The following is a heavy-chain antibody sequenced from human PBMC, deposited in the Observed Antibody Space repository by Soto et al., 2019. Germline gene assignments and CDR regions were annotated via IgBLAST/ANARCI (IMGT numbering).Heavy chain of an antibody. D-gene: IGHD3-3*01. Sequence: GGSLRLSCAASGFTFSTYAMTWVRQAPGKGLEWVSLINGSGGSTYYADSVKGRFTISRDNSKNTLYLQMNNLRAEDTAVYYCAKAPNYDFWCGYSNWFDPWGQGTLVTVSS. CDR2: INGSGGST. CDR1: GFTFSTYA. V-gene: IGHV3-23*01. CDR3: AKAPNYDFWCGYSNWFDP. J-gene: IGHJ5*02.